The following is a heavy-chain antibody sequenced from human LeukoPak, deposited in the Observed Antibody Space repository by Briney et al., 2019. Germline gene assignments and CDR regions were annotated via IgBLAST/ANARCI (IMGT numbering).Heavy chain of an antibody. Sequence: SQTLSLTCAISGDSVSNNNYAWNWIRQSPSRGLEWLGRTYYRSQWYNDYARSVMSRISVDPDTSKNQFSLHLSSVTPDDTVIYYCAGGYAFDVWGQGTMVTVSS. V-gene: IGHV6-1*01. CDR2: TYYRSQWYN. CDR3: AGGYAFDV. J-gene: IGHJ3*01. CDR1: GDSVSNNNYA.